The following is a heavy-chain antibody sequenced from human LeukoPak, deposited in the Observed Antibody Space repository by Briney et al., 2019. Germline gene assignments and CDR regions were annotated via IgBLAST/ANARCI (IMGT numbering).Heavy chain of an antibody. J-gene: IGHJ4*02. CDR3: ARVGDIVVVPAAVYFDY. CDR1: GGSISSYY. V-gene: IGHV4-59*01. Sequence: SETLSLTCTVSGGSISSYYWSWIRQPPGKGLEWIGYIYYSGSTNYNPSLKSRVTISVDTSKNQFSQKLSSVTAADTAVYYCARVGDIVVVPAAVYFDYWGQGTLVTVSS. CDR2: IYYSGST. D-gene: IGHD2-2*01.